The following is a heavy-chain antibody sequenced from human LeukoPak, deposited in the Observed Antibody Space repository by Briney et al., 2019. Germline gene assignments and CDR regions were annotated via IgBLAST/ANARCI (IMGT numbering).Heavy chain of an antibody. J-gene: IGHJ4*02. CDR1: GFTFSSYA. Sequence: GGSLRLSCAASGFTFSSYAMSWVRQAPGKGLEWVSAISGSGGYTYYADSVKGRFTIFRDNSKNALYLQMNSLRAEDTAVYYCAKYWAQWDYFDYWGQGTLVTVSS. CDR2: ISGSGGYT. CDR3: AKYWAQWDYFDY. V-gene: IGHV3-23*01. D-gene: IGHD6-19*01.